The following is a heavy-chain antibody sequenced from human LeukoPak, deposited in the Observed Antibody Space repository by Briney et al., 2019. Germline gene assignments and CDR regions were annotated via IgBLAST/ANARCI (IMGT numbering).Heavy chain of an antibody. CDR2: IYGGGGT. CDR3: ARLWTTDLDY. D-gene: IGHD4-17*01. Sequence: GSLRLSCAASGFTVRGNYMSWVRQAPGKGLDWVSAIYGGGGTYYADSVKDRFTISRDISKNTLYLQMNSLRAEDTAVYYCARLWTTDLDYWGQGTLVTVSS. J-gene: IGHJ4*02. V-gene: IGHV3-66*04. CDR1: GFTVRGNY.